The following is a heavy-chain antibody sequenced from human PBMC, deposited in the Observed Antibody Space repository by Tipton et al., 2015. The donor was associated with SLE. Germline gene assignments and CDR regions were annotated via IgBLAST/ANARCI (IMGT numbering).Heavy chain of an antibody. CDR2: ISSSGVTT. V-gene: IGHV3-11*01. CDR3: ARDSITISY. J-gene: IGHJ4*02. Sequence: SLRLSCAASGFTVIDYAMSWVRQAPGKGLEWISYISSSGVTTYYADSVQGRFTISRDNAKNSLSLQMNSLRAEDTALYYCARDSITISYWGQGTLVTVSS. CDR1: GFTVIDYA. D-gene: IGHD3-3*01.